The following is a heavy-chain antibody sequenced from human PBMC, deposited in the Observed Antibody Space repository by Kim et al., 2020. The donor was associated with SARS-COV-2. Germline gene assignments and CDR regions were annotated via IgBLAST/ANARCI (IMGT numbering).Heavy chain of an antibody. J-gene: IGHJ6*02. CDR3: ARRSDYYYYGMDV. Sequence: SNPSLKSRVTISVDTSKNQFSLKLSSVTAADTAVYYCARRSDYYYYGMDVWGQGTTVTVSS. D-gene: IGHD3-3*01. V-gene: IGHV4-39*01.